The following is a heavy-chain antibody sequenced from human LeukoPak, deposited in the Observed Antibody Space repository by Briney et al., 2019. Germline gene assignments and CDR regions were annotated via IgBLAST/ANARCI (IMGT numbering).Heavy chain of an antibody. J-gene: IGHJ4*02. CDR1: GFDFSTDW. CDR2: INSDGISR. Sequence: GGSLRLPCEASGFDFSTDWMHWGSQAPGKGLVLVSRINSDGISRSYAAPGKGRCTISRDNDKNTLYLQMNSLRVEYTAVCYCARVVVGATWVPFDYWGQGTLVTVSS. V-gene: IGHV3-74*01. D-gene: IGHD1-26*01. CDR3: ARVVVGATWVPFDY.